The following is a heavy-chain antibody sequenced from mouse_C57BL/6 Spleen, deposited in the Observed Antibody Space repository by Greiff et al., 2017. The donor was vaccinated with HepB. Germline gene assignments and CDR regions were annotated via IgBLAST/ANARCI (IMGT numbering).Heavy chain of an antibody. CDR1: GFTFSSYA. D-gene: IGHD1-1*01. V-gene: IGHV5-4*01. Sequence: EVQGVESGGGLVKPGGSLKLSCAASGFTFSSYAMSWVRQTPEKRLEWVATISDGGSYTYYPDNVKGRFTISRDNAKNNLYLQMSHLKSEDTAMYYCAREGITTVVVDYWGQGTTLTVSS. CDR2: ISDGGSYT. J-gene: IGHJ2*01. CDR3: AREGITTVVVDY.